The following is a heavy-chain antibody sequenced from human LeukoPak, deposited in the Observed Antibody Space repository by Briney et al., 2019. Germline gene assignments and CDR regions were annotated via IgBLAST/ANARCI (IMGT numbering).Heavy chain of an antibody. CDR3: ARGGFGSGSHFDY. J-gene: IGHJ4*02. V-gene: IGHV1-8*01. D-gene: IGHD3-10*01. Sequence: GASVKVSCKASGYTFTSYDINWVRQATGQGLEWMGWMNPNSGDTGYVQKFQGRVTMTRSTSISTAYMELSSLRSEDTAIYYCARGGFGSGSHFDYWGQGTLATVPS. CDR1: GYTFTSYD. CDR2: MNPNSGDT.